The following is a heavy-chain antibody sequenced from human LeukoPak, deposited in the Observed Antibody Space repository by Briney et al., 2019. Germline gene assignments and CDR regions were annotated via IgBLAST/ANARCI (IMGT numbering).Heavy chain of an antibody. CDR1: GYTFTDYY. V-gene: IGHV1-2*02. CDR3: ARAAPGSYYDY. CDR2: INPNTGDT. D-gene: IGHD1-26*01. J-gene: IGHJ4*02. Sequence: GASVKVSCKASGYTFTDYYMHWVRQAPGQRLEYMGWINPNTGDTSSAQKFQGRVTMTTDTSITTAYMDLSRLTSDDSAMYYCARAAPGSYYDYWGQGTLVTVSS.